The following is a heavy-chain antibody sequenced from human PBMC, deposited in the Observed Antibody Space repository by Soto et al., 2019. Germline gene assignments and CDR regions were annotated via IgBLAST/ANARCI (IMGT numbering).Heavy chain of an antibody. D-gene: IGHD2-2*02. CDR3: AKEGYCSSTSCYTGAFDI. CDR2: ISGSGGST. J-gene: IGHJ3*02. V-gene: IGHV3-23*01. Sequence: GGSLRLSCAASGFNFDAYGMLWVRQVAGKGLEWVSAISGSGGSTYYADSVKGRFTISRDNSKNTLYLQMNSLRAEDTAVYYCAKEGYCSSTSCYTGAFDIWGQGTMVTVSS. CDR1: GFNFDAYG.